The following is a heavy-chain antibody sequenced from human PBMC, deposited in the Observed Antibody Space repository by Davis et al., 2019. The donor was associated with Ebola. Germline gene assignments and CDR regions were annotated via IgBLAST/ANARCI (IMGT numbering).Heavy chain of an antibody. Sequence: PGGSLRLSCAASGFTFSTYAMSWVRQAPGKGLEWVSGISGSGGSAYYADSVKGRFTISRDNSKNTLYLQMNSLRAEDTAVYYCAKDIYCSGGSCYARRAFDYWGQGTLVTVSS. D-gene: IGHD2-15*01. V-gene: IGHV3-23*01. CDR1: GFTFSTYA. CDR2: ISGSGGSA. CDR3: AKDIYCSGGSCYARRAFDY. J-gene: IGHJ4*02.